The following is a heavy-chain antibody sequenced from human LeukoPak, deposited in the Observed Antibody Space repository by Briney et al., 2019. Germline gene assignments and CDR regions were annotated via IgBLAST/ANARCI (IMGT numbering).Heavy chain of an antibody. Sequence: SETLSLTCTVSGGSISSSSYYWGWIRQPPGTGLEWIGNIYYSGRTYYNPSLKSRVTISVDTPKNQFSLKLSSVTAADTAVYYCARGVTTIVVVIHDWYFDLWGRGTLVTVSS. V-gene: IGHV4-39*01. CDR1: GGSISSSSYY. D-gene: IGHD3-22*01. CDR3: ARGVTTIVVVIHDWYFDL. CDR2: IYYSGRT. J-gene: IGHJ2*01.